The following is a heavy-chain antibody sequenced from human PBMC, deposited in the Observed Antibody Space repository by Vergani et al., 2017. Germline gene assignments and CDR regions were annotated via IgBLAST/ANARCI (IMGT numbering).Heavy chain of an antibody. CDR2: ISYDGDTT. CDR3: AKFPLNITTPDRGDF. Sequence: HVQMVESGGGVVQPGRSLRLSCAVSGFRFSDYGMHWVRQAPGRGLEWVALISYDGDTTYYEDSVKGRFTISRDNSKNTLFLQMHSLGVEDTALYYCAKFPLNITTPDRGDFWGQRSLVTVSS. D-gene: IGHD1-1*01. CDR1: GFRFSDYG. J-gene: IGHJ4*02. V-gene: IGHV3-30*18.